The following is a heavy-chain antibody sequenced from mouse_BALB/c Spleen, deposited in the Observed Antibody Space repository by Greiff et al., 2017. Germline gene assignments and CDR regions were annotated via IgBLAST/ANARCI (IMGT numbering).Heavy chain of an antibody. CDR1: GYTFTSYY. V-gene: IGHV1S81*02. D-gene: IGHD2-10*02. J-gene: IGHJ4*01. Sequence: QVQLKQPGAELVKPGASVKLSCKASGYTFTSYYMYWVKQRPGQGLEWIGGINPSNGRTNYNEKIKSKATLTVDKSSSTAYMQLSSLTSEDSAVYYCARRGYDYYAMDYWGQGTSVTVSS. CDR2: INPSNGRT. CDR3: ARRGYDYYAMDY.